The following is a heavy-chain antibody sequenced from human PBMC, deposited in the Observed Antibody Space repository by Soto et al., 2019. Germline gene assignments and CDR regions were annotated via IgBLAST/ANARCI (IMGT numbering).Heavy chain of an antibody. V-gene: IGHV3-23*01. CDR1: GFTFNSYA. J-gene: IGHJ4*02. CDR3: AKNYFFDS. Sequence: EVQLLESGGGLVQPGGSLRLSCAASGFTFNSYAMSWVRQAPGKGLEWVSSISRSDDGPYYADAVKGRFTISRDNSQNTLFLLMNSLRADDTALYYCAKNYFFDSWGQGAPVTVSS. CDR2: ISRSDDGP.